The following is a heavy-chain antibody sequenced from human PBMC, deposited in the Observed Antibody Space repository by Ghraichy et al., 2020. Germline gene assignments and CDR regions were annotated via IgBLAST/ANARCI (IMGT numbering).Heavy chain of an antibody. Sequence: SETLSLTCAVYGGSFSGYYWSWIRQPPGKGLEWNGEINHSGSTNYNPSLKSRVTISVDTSKNQFSLKLSSVTAADTAVYYCARGGGGIWFDPWGQGTLVTVSS. J-gene: IGHJ5*02. D-gene: IGHD3-16*01. CDR3: ARGGGGIWFDP. CDR1: GGSFSGYY. CDR2: INHSGST. V-gene: IGHV4-34*01.